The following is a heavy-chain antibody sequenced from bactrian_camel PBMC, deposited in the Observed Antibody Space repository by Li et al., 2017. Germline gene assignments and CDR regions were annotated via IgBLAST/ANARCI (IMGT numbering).Heavy chain of an antibody. CDR1: GYTYSITS. Sequence: HVQLVESGGGSVQAGGSLRLSCAVSGYTYSITSMGWFRQGPGKREGVASIGADGSTNYVDSVKGRFSTSLDNAKHTLYLQMNDLKPEDTAMYYCAADKTPREVRGGRCWGNYRGQGTQVTVS. D-gene: IGHD1*01. J-gene: IGHJ4*01. CDR3: AADKTPREVRGGRCWGNY. V-gene: IGHV3S53*01. CDR2: IGADGST.